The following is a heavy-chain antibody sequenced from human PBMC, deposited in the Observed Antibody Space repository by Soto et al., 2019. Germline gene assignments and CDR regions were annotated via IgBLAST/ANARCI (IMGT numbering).Heavy chain of an antibody. Sequence: SGPTLVKPTQTLTLTCTFSGFSLSTSGVGVGWIRQPPGKALEWLALIYWDDDKRYSPSLKSRLTITKDTSKNQVVLTMTNMDPVDTATYYCAHMGVTVTTGGYFDYWGQGTLVTVSS. CDR2: IYWDDDK. J-gene: IGHJ4*02. V-gene: IGHV2-5*02. CDR1: GFSLSTSGVG. CDR3: AHMGVTVTTGGYFDY. D-gene: IGHD4-4*01.